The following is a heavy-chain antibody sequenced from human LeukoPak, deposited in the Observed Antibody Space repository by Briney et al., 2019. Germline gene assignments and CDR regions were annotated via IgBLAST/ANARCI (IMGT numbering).Heavy chain of an antibody. J-gene: IGHJ4*02. CDR3: ASLYFYGSWSFPNY. Sequence: PSETLSLTCAVSGGSISTRYYYWGWIRQPPGKGLEWIGTIHDSGSTYYSPSLKSQVTISIDTSNNQFSLKLSSVTAGDTAVYYCASLYFYGSWSFPNYWGQGILVTVST. CDR2: IHDSGST. V-gene: IGHV4-39*01. CDR1: GGSISTRYYY. D-gene: IGHD3-10*01.